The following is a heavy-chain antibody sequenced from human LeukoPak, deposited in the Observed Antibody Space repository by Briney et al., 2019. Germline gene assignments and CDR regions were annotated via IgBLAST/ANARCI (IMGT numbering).Heavy chain of an antibody. V-gene: IGHV3-33*08. J-gene: IGHJ3*02. CDR1: GFTFSSYS. CDR3: ARGHDILTGSGDAFDI. CDR2: IWYDGSNK. Sequence: GGSLRLSCAASGFTFSSYSMHWVRQAPGKGLEWVAVIWYDGSNKYYADSVKGRFTISRDNSKNTLYLQMNSLRAEDTAVYYCARGHDILTGSGDAFDIWGQGTMVTVSS. D-gene: IGHD3-9*01.